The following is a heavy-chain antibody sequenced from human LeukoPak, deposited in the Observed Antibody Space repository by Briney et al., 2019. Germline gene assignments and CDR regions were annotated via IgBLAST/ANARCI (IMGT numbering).Heavy chain of an antibody. Sequence: SETLSLTCTVSGGSISSYYWSWIRQPPGKGRDGIGYFYYRGSTNYNPPLKSRVTISVDQSKKQFSLKLSPVTAADTAVYYCARGGSIAARGAYYFDYWGQGTLVTVSS. CDR2: FYYRGST. CDR1: GGSISSYY. J-gene: IGHJ4*02. D-gene: IGHD6-6*01. V-gene: IGHV4-59*13. CDR3: ARGGSIAARGAYYFDY.